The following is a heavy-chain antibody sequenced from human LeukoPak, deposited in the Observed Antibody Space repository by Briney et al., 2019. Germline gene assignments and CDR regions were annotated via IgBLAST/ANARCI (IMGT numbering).Heavy chain of an antibody. Sequence: GGSLRLSCAASGFTFSSYSMNWVRQAPGKGLEWVSSISSSSSYIYYADSVKGRFTISRDNSKNTLYLQMNSLRAEDTAVYYCARTTNVIAVAGEDAFDIWGQGTMVTVSS. CDR2: ISSSSSYI. D-gene: IGHD6-19*01. CDR3: ARTTNVIAVAGEDAFDI. CDR1: GFTFSSYS. J-gene: IGHJ3*02. V-gene: IGHV3-21*01.